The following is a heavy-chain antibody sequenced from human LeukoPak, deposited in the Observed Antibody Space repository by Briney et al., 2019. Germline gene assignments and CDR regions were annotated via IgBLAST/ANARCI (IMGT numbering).Heavy chain of an antibody. D-gene: IGHD6-6*01. CDR3: ARGSTIAQLDFDY. CDR2: MNPNSGNT. J-gene: IGHJ4*02. V-gene: IGHV1-8*03. CDR1: GYTFTGYY. Sequence: ASVKVSCKASGYTFTGYYMHWVRQAPGQGLEWMGWMNPNSGNTGYAQKFQGRVTITRNTSISTAYMELSSPRSEDTAVYYCARGSTIAQLDFDYWGQGTLVTVSS.